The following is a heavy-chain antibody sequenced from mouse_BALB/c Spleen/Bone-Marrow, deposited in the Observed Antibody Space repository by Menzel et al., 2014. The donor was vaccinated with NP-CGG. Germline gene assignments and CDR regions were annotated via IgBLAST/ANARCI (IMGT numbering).Heavy chain of an antibody. Sequence: VQLQQSGAELVRPGTSATLSCKASGYTFTDYKMHWVKQTPVHGLERIGLIDPETGGTAYNQRFKSKAIMTADKSSSTAYMDLRSLTSEDSAVYYCTIVAYWGQGTLVTVSA. J-gene: IGHJ3*01. CDR2: IDPETGGT. CDR1: GYTFTDYK. CDR3: TIVAY. V-gene: IGHV1-15*01.